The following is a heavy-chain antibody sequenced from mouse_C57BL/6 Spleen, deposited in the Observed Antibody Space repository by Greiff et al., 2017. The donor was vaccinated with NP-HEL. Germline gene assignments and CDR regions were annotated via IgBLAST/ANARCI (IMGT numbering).Heavy chain of an antibody. J-gene: IGHJ3*01. D-gene: IGHD1-1*01. CDR3: ARGGGSSYEFAY. CDR1: GYSFTGYY. CDR2: INPSTGGT. V-gene: IGHV1-42*01. Sequence: VQLKESGPELVKPGASVKISCKASGYSFTGYYMNWVKQSPEKSLEWIGEINPSTGGTTYNQKFKAKATLTVDKSSSTAYMQLKSLTSEDSAVYYCARGGGSSYEFAYWGQGTLVTVSA.